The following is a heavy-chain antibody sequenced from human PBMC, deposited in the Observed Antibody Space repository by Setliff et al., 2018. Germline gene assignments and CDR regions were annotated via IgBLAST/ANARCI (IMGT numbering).Heavy chain of an antibody. CDR3: ARASRFGTTVYRGYYYMDV. CDR2: INTNTGNP. Sequence: ASVKVSCKASGYTFSSYAMSWIRQVPGQGFEWMGWINTNTGNPSYAQDFTGRLVFSLDTSVSTAYLQISSLKAEDSAVYYCARASRFGTTVYRGYYYMDVWGKGTTVTVSS. J-gene: IGHJ6*03. CDR1: GYTFSSYA. V-gene: IGHV7-4-1*02. D-gene: IGHD4-4*01.